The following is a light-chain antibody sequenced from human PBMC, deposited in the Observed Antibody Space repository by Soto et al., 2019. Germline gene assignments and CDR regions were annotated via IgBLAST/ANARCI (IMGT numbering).Light chain of an antibody. CDR2: GAS. Sequence: EIVLTQSPDTLSLSPGERATLSCRASQTVTRSSLAWYQQKPVRAPTLLIHGASTRAAGIPDRFSASGSGTHFTLTITRLEPEDFAVYFCQQFGTSPYTFGQGTKVEIK. CDR3: QQFGTSPYT. CDR1: QTVTRSS. J-gene: IGKJ2*01. V-gene: IGKV3-20*01.